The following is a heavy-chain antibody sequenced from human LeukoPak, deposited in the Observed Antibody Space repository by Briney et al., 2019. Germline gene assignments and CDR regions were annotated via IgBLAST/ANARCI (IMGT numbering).Heavy chain of an antibody. CDR3: ARQSRTAMVSFDY. V-gene: IGHV5-51*01. Sequence: GESLKISCKGSGYSFTSYWIGWVRQMPGKGLEWMGIIYPGDSDTSYSPSFQGHVTISADKSISTAYLQWSSLKASDTAMYCCARQSRTAMVSFDYWGQGTLVTVSS. CDR2: IYPGDSDT. CDR1: GYSFTSYW. J-gene: IGHJ4*02. D-gene: IGHD5-18*01.